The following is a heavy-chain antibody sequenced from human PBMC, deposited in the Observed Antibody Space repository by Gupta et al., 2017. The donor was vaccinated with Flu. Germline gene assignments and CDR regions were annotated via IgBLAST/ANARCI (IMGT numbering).Heavy chain of an antibody. D-gene: IGHD1-26*01. CDR1: GFAFSDFN. Sequence: EGQLVESGGDLAHPGGSLRLSCVASGFAFSDFNMNWVRHVPGKGLEWVSFMTTDASTIHYSAFAWGRFSMSRDNLRKSLFLEMKSLRAEDTGVYYCVKTACSGSDCPSGDYFMDVWGKGTTVTVSS. CDR2: MTTDASTI. J-gene: IGHJ6*03. V-gene: IGHV3-48*03. CDR3: VKTACSGSDCPSGDYFMDV.